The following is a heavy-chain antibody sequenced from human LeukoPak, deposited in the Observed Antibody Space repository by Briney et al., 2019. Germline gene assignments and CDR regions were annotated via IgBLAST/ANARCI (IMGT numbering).Heavy chain of an antibody. CDR3: ANVRGVFHAFDI. CDR1: GYTFTSYY. V-gene: IGHV1-46*01. D-gene: IGHD3-10*01. CDR2: INPSGGST. J-gene: IGHJ3*02. Sequence: GASVKVSCKASGYTFTSYYIHWVRQAPGQGLEWMGLINPSGGSTNYAQKLQGRVTMTTDTSTSTAYMELRSLRSDDTAVYYCANVRGVFHAFDIWGQGTMVTVSS.